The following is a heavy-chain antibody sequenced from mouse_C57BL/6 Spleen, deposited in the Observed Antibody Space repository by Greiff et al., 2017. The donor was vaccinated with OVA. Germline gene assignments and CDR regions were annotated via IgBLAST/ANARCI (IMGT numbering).Heavy chain of an antibody. CDR1: GFNIKDDY. D-gene: IGHD2-4*01. J-gene: IGHJ2*01. V-gene: IGHV14-4*01. CDR2: IDPENGDT. Sequence: VQLQQSGAELVRPGASVKLSCTASGFNIKDDYMHWVKQRPEQGLEWIGWIDPENGDTEYASKFQGKATITVDTSSNTAYLQLSSLTSEDTAVYYCTEGLRRDYWGQGTTLTVSS. CDR3: TEGLRRDY.